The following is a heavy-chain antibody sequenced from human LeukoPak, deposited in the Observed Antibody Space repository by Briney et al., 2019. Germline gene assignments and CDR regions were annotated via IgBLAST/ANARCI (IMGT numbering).Heavy chain of an antibody. V-gene: IGHV4-59*04. J-gene: IGHJ4*02. D-gene: IGHD6-19*01. Sequence: PSETLSLTCTVSGGSISTYYWNWIRQPPGKGLEWIGSIYHIGSTYYSPSLKSRVSLSVDTSKNQFSLKLSSVTAADTAVYYCANSPIIAVADYFGSWGQGRLVTVSS. CDR2: IYHIGST. CDR3: ANSPIIAVADYFGS. CDR1: GGSISTYY.